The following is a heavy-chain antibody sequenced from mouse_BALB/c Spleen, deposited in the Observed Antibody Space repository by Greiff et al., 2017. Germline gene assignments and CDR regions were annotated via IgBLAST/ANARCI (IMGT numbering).Heavy chain of an antibody. CDR2: ISYSGST. CDR1: GDSITSGY. CDR3: ARRLTTVGNYFDY. D-gene: IGHD1-1*01. Sequence: VQLKESGPSLVKPSQTLSLTCSVTGDSITSGYWNWIRKFPGNKLEYMGYISYSGSTYYNPSLKSRISITRDTSKNQYYLQLNSVTTEDTATYYCARRLTTVGNYFDYWGQGTTLTVSS. V-gene: IGHV3-8*02. J-gene: IGHJ2*01.